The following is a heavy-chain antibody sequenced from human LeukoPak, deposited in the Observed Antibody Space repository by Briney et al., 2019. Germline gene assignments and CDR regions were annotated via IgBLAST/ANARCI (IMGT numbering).Heavy chain of an antibody. CDR3: ARGGSGSGWYYYGMDV. CDR2: MNPNSGNA. D-gene: IGHD6-19*01. J-gene: IGHJ6*02. V-gene: IGHV1-8*01. CDR1: GYTFTSYD. Sequence: ASVKVSCKTSGYTFTSYDTNWVRQATGQGPEWMGWMNPNSGNAGYAQKFQGRVTMTRNTSISTAYMELSSLRSEDTAVYYCARGGSGSGWYYYGMDVWGQGTTVTVSS.